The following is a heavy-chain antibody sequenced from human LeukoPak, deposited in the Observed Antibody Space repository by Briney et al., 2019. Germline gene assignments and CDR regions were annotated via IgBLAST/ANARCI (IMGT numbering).Heavy chain of an antibody. Sequence: ASVKVSCKASGYTFTGYYMHWVRQAPGQGLEWMGWINPNSGGTNYAQKFQGRVTMTRDTSISTAYMELSRLRSDDTAVYYCASPTNCGGDCYPSDGAFDIWGQGTMVTVSS. CDR3: ASPTNCGGDCYPSDGAFDI. CDR2: INPNSGGT. V-gene: IGHV1-2*02. CDR1: GYTFTGYY. J-gene: IGHJ3*02. D-gene: IGHD2-21*02.